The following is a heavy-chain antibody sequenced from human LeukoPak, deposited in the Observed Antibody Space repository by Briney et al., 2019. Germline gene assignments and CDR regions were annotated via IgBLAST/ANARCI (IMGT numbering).Heavy chain of an antibody. V-gene: IGHV4-59*01. CDR2: IHYSGST. CDR1: GGSISNYY. D-gene: IGHD5-18*01. Sequence: SETLSLTCTDSGGSISNYYWSWVRQPPGKGLEWIGYIHYSGSTNYNRSLNSRVTISVDTSNNQFSLTLMSVTAADTAVYYCARVGYSYGPIDSWGQGTLVTVSS. CDR3: ARVGYSYGPIDS. J-gene: IGHJ4*02.